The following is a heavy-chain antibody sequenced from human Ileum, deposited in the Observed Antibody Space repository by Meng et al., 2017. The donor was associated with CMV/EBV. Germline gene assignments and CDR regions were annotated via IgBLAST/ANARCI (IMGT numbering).Heavy chain of an antibody. CDR3: VRRGRGSEP. CDR2: INHKGNT. CDR1: GGSFIDYF. Sequence: VQLRQWAAGLLQPSETLSLTCAVYGGSFIDYFWTWIRQSPGKGLEWIGEINHKGNTKYNPSLKSRVTISKDTSKKQFSLRMTSVTAADTATYYCVRRGRGSEPWGQGTLVTVSS. J-gene: IGHJ5*02. V-gene: IGHV4-34*02. D-gene: IGHD1-26*01.